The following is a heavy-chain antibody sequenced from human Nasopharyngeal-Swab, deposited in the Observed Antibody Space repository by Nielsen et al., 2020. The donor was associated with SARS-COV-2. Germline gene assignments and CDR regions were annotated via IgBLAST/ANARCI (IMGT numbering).Heavy chain of an antibody. CDR3: ARGGGSGSADYYYYYMDV. Sequence: LETLSLTCTVSGGSISSYYWSWIRQPPGKGLEWIGYIYYSGSTNYNPSLKSRVTISVDTSKNQFSLKLSSVTAADTAVYYCARGGGSGSADYYYYYMDVWGKGTTVTVSS. J-gene: IGHJ6*03. CDR1: GGSISSYY. V-gene: IGHV4-59*01. D-gene: IGHD3-10*01. CDR2: IYYSGST.